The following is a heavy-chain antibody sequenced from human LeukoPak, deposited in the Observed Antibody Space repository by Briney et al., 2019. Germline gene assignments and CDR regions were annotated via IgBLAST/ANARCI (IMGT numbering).Heavy chain of an antibody. D-gene: IGHD2-2*02. V-gene: IGHV4-34*01. J-gene: IGHJ4*02. Sequence: SETLSLTCAVYGGSFSGYYWSWIRQPPGKGLEWIGEINHSGSTNYNPSLKSRVTISVDTSKNQFSPKLSSVTAADTAVYYCAREIYCSSTSCYIDYWGQGTLVTVSS. CDR3: AREIYCSSTSCYIDY. CDR1: GGSFSGYY. CDR2: INHSGST.